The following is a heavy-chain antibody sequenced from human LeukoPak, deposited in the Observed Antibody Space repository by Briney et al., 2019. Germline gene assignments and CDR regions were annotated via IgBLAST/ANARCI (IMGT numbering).Heavy chain of an antibody. J-gene: IGHJ6*02. CDR2: IYSGGST. CDR1: GFTVSSNY. CDR3: ARDLSSGYDWYYYYYGMDV. Sequence: GGSLRLSCAASGFTVSSNYMSWVRQAPGKGLEWVSVIYSGGSTYYADSVKGRFTISRDNSKNTLYLQMNSLRAEDTAVYYCARDLSSGYDWYYYYYGMDVWGQGTTVTVSS. D-gene: IGHD5-12*01. V-gene: IGHV3-53*05.